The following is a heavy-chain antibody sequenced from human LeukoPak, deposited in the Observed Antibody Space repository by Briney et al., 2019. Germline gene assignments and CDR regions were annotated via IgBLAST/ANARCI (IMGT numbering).Heavy chain of an antibody. Sequence: ASVKVSFKASGYTFTSYHLHWVRQAPRQGPEWMGIIYSSGDVRGHAQNFQGRVTMTRDTSTSTIYLELSSLESEDTAVYYCARETPDAYNFDYWGQGTLVTVSS. V-gene: IGHV1-46*01. D-gene: IGHD1-1*01. CDR3: ARETPDAYNFDY. J-gene: IGHJ4*02. CDR2: IYSSGDVR. CDR1: GYTFTSYH.